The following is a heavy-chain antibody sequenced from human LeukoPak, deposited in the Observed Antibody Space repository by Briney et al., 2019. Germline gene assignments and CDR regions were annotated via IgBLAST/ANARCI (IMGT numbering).Heavy chain of an antibody. D-gene: IGHD2-15*01. CDR2: IYYSGST. CDR3: ARDIALGDYYYYGMDV. CDR1: GGSISSGGYY. J-gene: IGHJ6*02. V-gene: IGHV4-31*03. Sequence: SQTLSLTCTVSGGSISSGGYYWSWIRQHPGKGLEWIGYIYYSGSTYYNPSLKSRVTISVDTSKNQFSLKLSSVTAADTAVYYCARDIALGDYYYYGMDVWGQGTTVTVSS.